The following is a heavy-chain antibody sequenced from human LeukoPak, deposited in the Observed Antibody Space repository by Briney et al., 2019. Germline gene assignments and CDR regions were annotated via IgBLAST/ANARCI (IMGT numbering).Heavy chain of an antibody. V-gene: IGHV3-30-3*02. CDR3: AKQLGYCSDGSCYFPY. Sequence: PGGSLRLSCAASGFTFSSYAMHWVRQAPGKGLEWVTVVSYDGSNEFYADSVKGRFTISRDNSKNTLYLQMNSLRAEDTAVYYCAKQLGYCSDGSCYFPYWGQGTLVTVSS. CDR2: VSYDGSNE. CDR1: GFTFSSYA. J-gene: IGHJ4*02. D-gene: IGHD2-15*01.